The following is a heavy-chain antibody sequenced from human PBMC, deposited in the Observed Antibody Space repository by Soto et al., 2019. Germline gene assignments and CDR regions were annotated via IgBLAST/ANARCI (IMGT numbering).Heavy chain of an antibody. Sequence: SVKVSCKASGGTFSSYTISWVRQAPGQGLEWMGRIIPTLGIANYAQKVQGRVTITADKFTSTAYMELSSLRSEDTAVYYCARGNHRWLQLWYFDLWGRGTLVTVSS. CDR3: ARGNHRWLQLWYFDL. CDR2: IIPTLGIA. J-gene: IGHJ2*01. CDR1: GGTFSSYT. V-gene: IGHV1-69*02. D-gene: IGHD5-12*01.